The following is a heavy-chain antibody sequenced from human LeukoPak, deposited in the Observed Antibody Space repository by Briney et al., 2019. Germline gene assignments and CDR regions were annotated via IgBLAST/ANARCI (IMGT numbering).Heavy chain of an antibody. V-gene: IGHV4-31*03. CDR2: IYYSGST. Sequence: PSETLSLTCTVSGGSISSGDYYWSWIRQPPGKGLEWIGYIYYSGSTYYSPSLESRVTISLDTSENQFSLQLSSVTAADTAVYYCARHLHGSDVFDIWGQGTMVTVSS. J-gene: IGHJ3*02. CDR1: GGSISSGDYY. CDR3: ARHLHGSDVFDI. D-gene: IGHD2-15*01.